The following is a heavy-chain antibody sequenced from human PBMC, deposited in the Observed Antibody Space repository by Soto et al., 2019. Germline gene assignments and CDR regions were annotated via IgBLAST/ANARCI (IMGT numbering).Heavy chain of an antibody. Sequence: TLSLTCAVSGGSISSGGYSWSWIRQPPGEGLEWIGYIYHSGSTYYNPSLKSRVTISVDRSKNQFSLKLSSVTAADTAVYYCARAGYCSGGSCYDGGYYYGMDVWGQGTTVTVSS. V-gene: IGHV4-30-2*01. D-gene: IGHD2-15*01. CDR1: GGSISSGGYS. J-gene: IGHJ6*02. CDR3: ARAGYCSGGSCYDGGYYYGMDV. CDR2: IYHSGST.